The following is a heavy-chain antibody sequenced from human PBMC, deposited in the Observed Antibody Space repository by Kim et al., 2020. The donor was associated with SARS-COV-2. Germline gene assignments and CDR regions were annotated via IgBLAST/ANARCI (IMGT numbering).Heavy chain of an antibody. J-gene: IGHJ3*02. CDR2: T. Sequence: TSYADSVKGRYTISRDNAKNTLYLQMNSLGAEDTAMYYCARDSYDYAFDIWGQGTMVTVSS. CDR3: ARDSYDYAFDI. D-gene: IGHD5-12*01. V-gene: IGHV3-74*01.